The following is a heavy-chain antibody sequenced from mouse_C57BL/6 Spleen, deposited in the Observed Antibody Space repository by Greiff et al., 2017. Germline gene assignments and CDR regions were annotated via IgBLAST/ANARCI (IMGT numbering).Heavy chain of an antibody. D-gene: IGHD2-13*01. CDR3: ARDRVTLYAIDY. CDR2: RWSGGST. V-gene: IGHV2-2*01. J-gene: IGHJ4*01. CDR1: GFSFTSYG. Sequence: QVQLQQSGPGLVQPSQRLSITCPVSGFSFTSYGVHWVVQSPGKGLEWLGVRWSGGSTDYNAAFISRLSISKDNSKSQVFFKMNSLQADDTAISYCARDRVTLYAIDYGGQGTAVTVSS.